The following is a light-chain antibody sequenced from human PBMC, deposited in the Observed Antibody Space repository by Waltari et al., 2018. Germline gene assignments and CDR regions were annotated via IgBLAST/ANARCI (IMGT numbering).Light chain of an antibody. CDR1: QNVNTN. V-gene: IGKV3-15*01. CDR3: QQYNKWPPIS. J-gene: IGKJ5*01. Sequence: EILLTQSPATLSVSPGERATLSCRASQNVNTNVAWYQQKPGQAPRLLIYGASTRHTGIPDRFTGSGSGIDFTLTIDTLQSEDFAVYYCQQYNKWPPISFGQGTRLEIK. CDR2: GAS.